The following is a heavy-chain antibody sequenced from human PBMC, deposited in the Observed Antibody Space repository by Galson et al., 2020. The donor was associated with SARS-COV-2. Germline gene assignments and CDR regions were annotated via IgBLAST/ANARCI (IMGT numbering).Heavy chain of an antibody. CDR2: IWYDGSNK. CDR1: GFTFSSYG. J-gene: IGHJ6*03. Sequence: GGSLRLSCAASGFTFSSYGMHWVRQAPGKGMEWVAVIWYDGSNKYYADSAKGRFTISRDNSKNTLYLQMNSLRAEDTAVYYCARDLLRYYYYMDVWGKGTTVTISS. CDR3: ARDLLRYYYYMDV. V-gene: IGHV3-33*01.